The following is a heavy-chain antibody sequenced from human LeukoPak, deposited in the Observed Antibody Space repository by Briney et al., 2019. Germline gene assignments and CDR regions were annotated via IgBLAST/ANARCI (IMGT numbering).Heavy chain of an antibody. V-gene: IGHV3-23*01. CDR2: ISGSGGST. CDR3: ANSLARGTYNWFDP. CDR1: GFTFSSYA. Sequence: GGSLRLSCAASGFTFSSYAMSWVRQAPGKWLEWVSAISGSGGSTYYADSVKGRFTISRDNSKNTLYLQMNSLRAEDTAVYYCANSLARGTYNWFDPWGQGTLVTVSS. J-gene: IGHJ5*02.